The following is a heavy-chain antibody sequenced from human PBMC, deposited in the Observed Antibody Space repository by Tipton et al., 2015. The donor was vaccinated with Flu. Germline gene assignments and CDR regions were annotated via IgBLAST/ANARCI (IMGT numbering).Heavy chain of an antibody. J-gene: IGHJ4*02. D-gene: IGHD4-23*01. V-gene: IGHV3-7*04. CDR2: IKHDGSEK. CDR1: RFTLSNYW. Sequence: GSLRFSCLASRFTLSNYWMSWVRQAPGKGLEWVANIKHDGSEKYYVDSVKGRFTISTDNAKNSLYLQMSSLRAEDTAVYYGARAITPGGYFDSWGQGTLVTVST. CDR3: ARAITPGGYFDS.